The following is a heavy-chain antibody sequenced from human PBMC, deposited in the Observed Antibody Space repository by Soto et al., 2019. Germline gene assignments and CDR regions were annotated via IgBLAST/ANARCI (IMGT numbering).Heavy chain of an antibody. CDR2: INQDGSER. CDR1: GFTFSTYW. J-gene: IGHJ4*02. D-gene: IGHD2-2*01. V-gene: IGHV3-7*01. CDR3: ARPRGWNIVIIPAASDY. Sequence: ESGGGLVPPGGSLRLSCAASGFTFSTYWMSWVRQAPGKGLEWVANINQDGSERYYVDSVMDRFTISRDNAKNSLYLQMTSLRADDTAVYYCARPRGWNIVIIPAASDYWGQGTLVTVSS.